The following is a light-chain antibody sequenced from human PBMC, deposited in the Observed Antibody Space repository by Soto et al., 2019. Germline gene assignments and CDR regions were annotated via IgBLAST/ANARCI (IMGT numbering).Light chain of an antibody. Sequence: QSVLTQPASVSGSPGQSITISCTGTSSDVGGYNYVSWYQQHPGKAPKLMIYEVSNRPSGVSNRFSGSKSGNTASLTISGLQAEDEADYYCSSYTSSSVYVFGTANKVTV. J-gene: IGLJ1*01. CDR2: EVS. CDR1: SSDVGGYNY. V-gene: IGLV2-14*01. CDR3: SSYTSSSVYV.